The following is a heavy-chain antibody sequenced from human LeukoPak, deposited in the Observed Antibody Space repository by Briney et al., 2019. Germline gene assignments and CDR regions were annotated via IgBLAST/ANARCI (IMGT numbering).Heavy chain of an antibody. CDR3: ARDKGTEGTYYYYYMDV. CDR1: GYSFTSYG. J-gene: IGHJ6*03. V-gene: IGHV1-18*01. D-gene: IGHD1/OR15-1a*01. Sequence: ASVKVSCKASGYSFTSYGISWVRQAPGEGLEWMGWISAHSGNTNYEEKLQGRVTLSTDTSTSTAYMELRSLRSDDTAVYYWARDKGTEGTYYYYYMDVWGKGTTVTVSS. CDR2: ISAHSGNT.